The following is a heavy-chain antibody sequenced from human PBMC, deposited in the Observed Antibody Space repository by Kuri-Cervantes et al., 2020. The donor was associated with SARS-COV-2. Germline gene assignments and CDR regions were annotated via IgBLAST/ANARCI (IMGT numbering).Heavy chain of an antibody. CDR3: ARVDELEPGNWYFDL. J-gene: IGHJ2*01. Sequence: SCAVSGGSISSGGYSWSWIRQPPGKGLEWIGYIYHSGSTYYNPSLKSRVTISVDRSKNQFSLKLSSVTAADTAVYYCARVDELEPGNWYFDLWGRGTLVTVSS. V-gene: IGHV4-30-2*01. CDR2: IYHSGST. CDR1: GGSISSGGYS. D-gene: IGHD1-1*01.